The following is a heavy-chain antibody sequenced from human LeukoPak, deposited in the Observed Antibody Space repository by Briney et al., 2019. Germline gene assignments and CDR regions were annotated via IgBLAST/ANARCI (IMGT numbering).Heavy chain of an antibody. J-gene: IGHJ6*02. D-gene: IGHD6-13*01. V-gene: IGHV3-48*03. Sequence: RPGGSLRLSCAASGFTFSSYEMNWVRQAPGKGLEWVSYISSSGSTIYYADSVKGRFTISRDNAKNSLYLQMNSLRAEDTAVYYCARDWYSSSWRVYYYYGMDVWGQGTTVTVSS. CDR1: GFTFSSYE. CDR2: ISSSGSTI. CDR3: ARDWYSSSWRVYYYYGMDV.